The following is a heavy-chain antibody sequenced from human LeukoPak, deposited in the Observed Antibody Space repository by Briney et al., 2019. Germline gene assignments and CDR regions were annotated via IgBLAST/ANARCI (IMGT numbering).Heavy chain of an antibody. CDR1: GFTFTSSA. Sequence: GASVKVSCKASGFTFTSSAMQWVRQARGQRLEWIGWIVVGSGNTNYAQKFQERVTITRDMSTSTAYMELSSLRSEDTAVYYCAAAVRGVIDGYGYWGQGTLVTVSS. CDR2: IVVGSGNT. D-gene: IGHD3-10*01. V-gene: IGHV1-58*02. CDR3: AAAVRGVIDGYGY. J-gene: IGHJ4*02.